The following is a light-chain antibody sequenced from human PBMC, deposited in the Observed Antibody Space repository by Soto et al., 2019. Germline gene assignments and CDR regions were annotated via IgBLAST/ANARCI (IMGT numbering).Light chain of an antibody. V-gene: IGLV7-46*01. J-gene: IGLJ2*01. CDR1: TGAVTSGHY. CDR2: DTS. CDR3: LLSYGGARRV. Sequence: QAVVTQEPSLTVSPGGTVTLTCASSTGAVTSGHYPYWFQQKPGQAPRTLIYDTSNKHSGTPARFSGSLVGGKPALTLSGAQHEDEADYFCLLSYGGARRVFGGGTKLTVL.